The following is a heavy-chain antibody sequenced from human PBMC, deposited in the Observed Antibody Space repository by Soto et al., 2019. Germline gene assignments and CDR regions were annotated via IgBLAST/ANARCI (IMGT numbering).Heavy chain of an antibody. D-gene: IGHD7-27*01. CDR1: GNSFTSYW. J-gene: IGHJ3*01. V-gene: IGHV5-51*01. CDR3: ARHKPNRGRLAFDL. Sequence: EVQLVQSGAEVKKPGESLKISCKSSGNSFTSYWLAWVRQMPGKGLEWMGMIYPDDSDVRYSPSFQGHVAIAVDKSVTAASVQWSSLKASVTAMYYCARHKPNRGRLAFDLWGKATKVTVSS. CDR2: IYPDDSDV.